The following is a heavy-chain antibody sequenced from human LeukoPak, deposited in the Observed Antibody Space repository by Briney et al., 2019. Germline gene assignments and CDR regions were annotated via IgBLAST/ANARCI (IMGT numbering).Heavy chain of an antibody. Sequence: GGSRRLSCAASGFTFSTYAMNWVRQAPGKGLEWVSTISGSGGSTYYADSVKGRFTISRDNSKNTLYLQMNSLRAEDTAVYYCAYGDYDCWGQGTLVTVSS. D-gene: IGHD4-17*01. CDR2: ISGSGGST. CDR1: GFTFSTYA. J-gene: IGHJ4*02. CDR3: AYGDYDC. V-gene: IGHV3-23*01.